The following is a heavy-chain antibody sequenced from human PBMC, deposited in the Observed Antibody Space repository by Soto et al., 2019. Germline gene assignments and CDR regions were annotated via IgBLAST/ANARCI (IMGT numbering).Heavy chain of an antibody. Sequence: QVQLQQWGAGLLKPSETLSLTCAVYGGSFSGYYWSWIRQPPGKGLEWIGEINHSGSTNYNPSLKSRVTISVDTSKNQFSLKLSSVTAADTAVYYCARTDCSSTSCSYGMDVWGQGTKVTVSS. CDR2: INHSGST. J-gene: IGHJ6*02. V-gene: IGHV4-34*01. D-gene: IGHD2-2*01. CDR1: GGSFSGYY. CDR3: ARTDCSSTSCSYGMDV.